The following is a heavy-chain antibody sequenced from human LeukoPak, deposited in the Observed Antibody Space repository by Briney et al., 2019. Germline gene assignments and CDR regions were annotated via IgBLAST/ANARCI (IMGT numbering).Heavy chain of an antibody. CDR3: ARDLIVPVAMTGSGSYSTDY. Sequence: SETLSLTCTVFGGSISSRSYYWGWIRHPPGKGLEWIGSIYFSGSTYYNPSLKRRVTISVDTSKNQFSLKLSSVTAADTAVYYCARDLIVPVAMTGSGSYSTDYWGQGTLVTVSS. V-gene: IGHV4-39*07. D-gene: IGHD3-10*01. CDR1: GGSISSRSYY. J-gene: IGHJ4*02. CDR2: IYFSGST.